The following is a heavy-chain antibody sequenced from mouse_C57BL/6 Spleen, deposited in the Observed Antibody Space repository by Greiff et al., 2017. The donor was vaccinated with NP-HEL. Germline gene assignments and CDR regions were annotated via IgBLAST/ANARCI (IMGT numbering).Heavy chain of an antibody. Sequence: VQLQQSGAELVKPGASVKLSCKASGYTFTSYWMQWVKQRPGQGLEWIGEIDPSDSYTNYNQKFKGKATLTVDTSSSTAYMQLSSLTSEDSAVYYWARRRSRSSYFDYWGQGTTLTVSS. CDR1: GYTFTSYW. D-gene: IGHD1-1*01. CDR3: ARRRSRSSYFDY. V-gene: IGHV1-50*01. J-gene: IGHJ2*01. CDR2: IDPSDSYT.